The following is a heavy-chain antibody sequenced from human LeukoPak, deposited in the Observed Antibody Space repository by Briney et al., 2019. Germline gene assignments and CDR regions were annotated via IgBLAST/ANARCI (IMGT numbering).Heavy chain of an antibody. V-gene: IGHV4-59*01. CDR1: GGSISSYY. Sequence: PSETLSLTCTVSGGSISSYYWSWIRQPPGKGLEWIGYIYYSGSTNYNPSLKSRVTISVDTSKNQFSLKLSSVTAADTAVYYCARLQYSVFMDVWGKGTTVTISS. CDR3: ARLQYSVFMDV. J-gene: IGHJ6*04. D-gene: IGHD2-21*01. CDR2: IYYSGST.